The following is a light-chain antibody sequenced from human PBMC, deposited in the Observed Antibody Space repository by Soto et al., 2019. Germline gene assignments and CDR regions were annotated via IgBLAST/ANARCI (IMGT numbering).Light chain of an antibody. J-gene: IGLJ1*01. V-gene: IGLV2-8*01. Sequence: QSALTQPPSASGSPGQSVTISCTGSSSDVGAYIYVSWYQHHPGKAPKLLIYEVTKRPSGVPHRFSGSKSGNTASLTVSGLQAEDEADYYCRSFAGSNNFHVFGTGTKLTAL. CDR3: RSFAGSNNFHV. CDR2: EVT. CDR1: SSDVGAYIY.